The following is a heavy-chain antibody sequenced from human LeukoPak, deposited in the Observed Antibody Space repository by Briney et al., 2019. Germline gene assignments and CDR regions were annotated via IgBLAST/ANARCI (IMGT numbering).Heavy chain of an antibody. CDR2: ISGRGGDT. J-gene: IGHJ4*02. CDR1: GFTFGSYG. CDR3: AKRSGYSGDWKYFDN. D-gene: IGHD2-21*02. Sequence: PGGSLRLSCAASGFTFGSYGMSWVRQAPGKGLEWVSGISGRGGDTYYADSVKGRFTISRDNSKNTLFLQMNSLRAEDTAVYYCAKRSGYSGDWKYFDNWGQGTPVTVSS. V-gene: IGHV3-23*01.